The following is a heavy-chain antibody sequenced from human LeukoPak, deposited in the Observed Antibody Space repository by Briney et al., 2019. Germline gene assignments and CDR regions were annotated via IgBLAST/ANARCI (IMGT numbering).Heavy chain of an antibody. CDR3: AKDTIKYYDFWSGYSVDY. CDR2: ISSSSSTI. CDR1: GFTFSSYS. J-gene: IGHJ4*02. D-gene: IGHD3-3*01. V-gene: IGHV3-48*04. Sequence: GGSLRLSCAASGFTFSSYSMNWVRQAPGKGLEWVSYISSSSSTIYYADSVKGRFTISRDNSKNSLYLQMNSLRTEDTALYYCAKDTIKYYDFWSGYSVDYWGQGTLVTVSS.